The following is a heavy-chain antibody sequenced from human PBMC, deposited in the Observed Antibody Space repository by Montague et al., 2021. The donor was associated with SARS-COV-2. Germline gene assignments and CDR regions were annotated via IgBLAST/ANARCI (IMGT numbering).Heavy chain of an antibody. CDR1: GDSIRSSSYY. CDR2: IYYDGST. Sequence: SETLSLTCTVAGDSIRSSSYYWGWIRQPPGRGLEWIGSIYYDGSTYYNSSFKSRVTIAVDTCKTQFSLKLSSVTAAATAVYSCARRVHRALGRGAIDYWGQGTLVTVSS. D-gene: IGHD3-16*01. J-gene: IGHJ4*02. CDR3: ARRVHRALGRGAIDY. V-gene: IGHV4-39*01.